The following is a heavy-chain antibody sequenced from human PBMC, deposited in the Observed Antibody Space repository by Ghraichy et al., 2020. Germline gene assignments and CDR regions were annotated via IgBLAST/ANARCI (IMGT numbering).Heavy chain of an antibody. Sequence: GGSLRLSCVASGFTFKTAWMSWVRQAPGKGLEWVGRIRSKSDGGTIDYAAPVKGRFTISRDDSKNTVYLQMNSLKTEDTAIYYCNRAVRKNYYYCYVVDVWGQGTTVTVSS. CDR1: GFTFKTAW. CDR2: IRSKSDGGTI. J-gene: IGHJ6*02. V-gene: IGHV3-15*01. CDR3: NRAVRKNYYYCYVVDV. D-gene: IGHD3-10*01.